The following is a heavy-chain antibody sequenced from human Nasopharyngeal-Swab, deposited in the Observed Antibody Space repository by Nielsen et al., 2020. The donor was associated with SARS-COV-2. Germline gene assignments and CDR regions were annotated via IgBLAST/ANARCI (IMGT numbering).Heavy chain of an antibody. CDR3: ARIDGWGAMDV. D-gene: IGHD3-10*01. J-gene: IGHJ6*02. CDR2: ISHSGST. Sequence: SETLSLTCTVSSDSISHYFWNWIRQPPGMGLEWIGYISHSGSTNYTPSLKSRVTISIDTSKKQLSLKLRSVTAADTAVYYCARIDGWGAMDVWGQGTTVTVSS. V-gene: IGHV4-59*13. CDR1: SDSISHYF.